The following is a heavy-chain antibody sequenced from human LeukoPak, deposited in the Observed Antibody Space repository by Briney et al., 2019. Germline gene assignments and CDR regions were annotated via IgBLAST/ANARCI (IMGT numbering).Heavy chain of an antibody. CDR1: GGSISSGGYY. Sequence: SETLSLTCTVSGGSISSGGYYWSWIRQHPGKGLEWIGYIHYNGNTYYNPSPKSRVTISVDTSKNQFSLKLNSVTAADTAVFYCARGAMGGANWFDPWGQGTLVTVSS. V-gene: IGHV4-31*03. J-gene: IGHJ5*02. D-gene: IGHD5-18*01. CDR2: IHYNGNT. CDR3: ARGAMGGANWFDP.